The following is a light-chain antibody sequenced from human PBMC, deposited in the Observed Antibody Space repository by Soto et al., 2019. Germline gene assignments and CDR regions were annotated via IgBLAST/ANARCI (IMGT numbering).Light chain of an antibody. CDR3: QQYYSLPLA. J-gene: IGKJ3*01. V-gene: IGKV4-1*01. CDR1: RSVLYSSDNKNY. CDR2: WAS. Sequence: EIVMTQSPESLAVSLGESATIKCKSSRSVLYSSDNKNYLSWYQQKPGHPPKLLVYWASTRESGVPDGFSGSGSGTDFTLTISSLQAEDVAVYYCQQYYSLPLAFGPGTKVDVK.